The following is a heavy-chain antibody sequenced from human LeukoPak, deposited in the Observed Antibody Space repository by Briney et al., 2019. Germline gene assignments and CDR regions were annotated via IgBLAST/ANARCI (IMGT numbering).Heavy chain of an antibody. CDR2: IWYDGSNK. Sequence: PGRSLRLSCAASGFTFSSYGMHWVRQAPGKGLEWVAVIWYDGSNKYYADSVKGRFTISRDNSKNTLYLQMNSLRAEDTAVYYCGGVEVTSGSYFDYWGQGTLVTVSS. CDR1: GFTFSSYG. V-gene: IGHV3-33*08. J-gene: IGHJ4*02. D-gene: IGHD3-10*01. CDR3: GGVEVTSGSYFDY.